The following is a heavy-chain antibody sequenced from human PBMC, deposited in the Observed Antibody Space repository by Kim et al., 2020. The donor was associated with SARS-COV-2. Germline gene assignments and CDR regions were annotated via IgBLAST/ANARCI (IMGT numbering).Heavy chain of an antibody. D-gene: IGHD1-1*01. CDR3: VKRAREPED. Sequence: GGSLRLSCAASGFSFTTYGMTWVRQAPGKGLEWVSGITASGGGTYYADSVKGRFSISRDISKNTLYLQMNSLRAEDTAVYYCVKRAREPEDWGQGTLVTVSS. V-gene: IGHV3-23*01. J-gene: IGHJ4*02. CDR2: ITASGGGT. CDR1: GFSFTTYG.